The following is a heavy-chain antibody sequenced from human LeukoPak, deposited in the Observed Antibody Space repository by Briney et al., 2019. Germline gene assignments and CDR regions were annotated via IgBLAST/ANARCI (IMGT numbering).Heavy chain of an antibody. CDR3: ARVGTGIAATDRDY. V-gene: IGHV3-74*01. CDR2: INSDGSIT. D-gene: IGHD6-13*01. J-gene: IGHJ4*02. CDR1: GFTFSRYW. Sequence: GGSLRLSCAASGFTFSRYWMHWVRQAPGKGLVWVSVINSDGSITTYADSVKGRFTISRDNAKNTLYPQLNSPRAEDTSVYYCARVGTGIAATDRDYWGQGTLVTVSS.